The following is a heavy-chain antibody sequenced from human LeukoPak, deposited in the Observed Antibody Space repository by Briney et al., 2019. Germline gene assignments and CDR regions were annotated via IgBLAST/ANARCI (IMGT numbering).Heavy chain of an antibody. CDR1: GFTFSSYS. CDR3: ARVIGGFRGAFDI. D-gene: IGHD2-21*01. Sequence: GGSLRLSCAASGFTFSSYSMNWVRQAPGKGLEWVSSISSSSSYIYYADSVKGRFTISRDNAKNSLYLQMNGLRAEDTAVYYCARVIGGFRGAFDIWGQGTMVTVSS. J-gene: IGHJ3*02. CDR2: ISSSSSYI. V-gene: IGHV3-21*01.